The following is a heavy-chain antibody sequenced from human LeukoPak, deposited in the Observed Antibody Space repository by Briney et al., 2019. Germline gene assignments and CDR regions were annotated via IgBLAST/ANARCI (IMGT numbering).Heavy chain of an antibody. V-gene: IGHV3-33*08. Sequence: GGSLRLSCAASGFTFSSYSMNGVRQAPGKGLEWVAVIAYDGSRAFYADSVKGRFTISRDNSKNTMSVQMDDLRAEDTAVYYCTRYNNDHFDYWGQGTLVTVSS. CDR3: TRYNNDHFDY. J-gene: IGHJ4*02. CDR1: GFTFSSYS. D-gene: IGHD1-14*01. CDR2: IAYDGSRA.